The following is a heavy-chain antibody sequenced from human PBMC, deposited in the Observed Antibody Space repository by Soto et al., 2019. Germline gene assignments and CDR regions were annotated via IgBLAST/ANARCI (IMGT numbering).Heavy chain of an antibody. V-gene: IGHV3-53*01. CDR2: IYSGGST. CDR3: ATRPLLPGAP. Sequence: EVQLVESGGGLIQPGGSLRLSCAASGFTFSSNDMNWVRQAPGKGLEWVSLIYSGGSTYYADSVKGRFTISRDNSKNTLDLQVGSRGSEDTAVYYCATRPLLPGAPWGQGTMVTVSS. D-gene: IGHD3-22*01. J-gene: IGHJ3*01. CDR1: GFTFSSND.